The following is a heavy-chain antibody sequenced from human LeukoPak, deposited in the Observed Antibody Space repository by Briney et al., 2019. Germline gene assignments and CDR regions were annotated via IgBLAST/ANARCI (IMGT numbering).Heavy chain of an antibody. CDR1: GFTFSSYT. D-gene: IGHD3-10*01. Sequence: GGSLRLSCAASGFTFSSYTMNWVRQAPGKGPEWVSHISGSGSAMYYADSVKGRFTISRDNAKNSLYLQMNSLRDEDTALYYCTRGWSYSFDYWGQGTLVTVSS. V-gene: IGHV3-48*02. CDR3: TRGWSYSFDY. J-gene: IGHJ4*02. CDR2: ISGSGSAM.